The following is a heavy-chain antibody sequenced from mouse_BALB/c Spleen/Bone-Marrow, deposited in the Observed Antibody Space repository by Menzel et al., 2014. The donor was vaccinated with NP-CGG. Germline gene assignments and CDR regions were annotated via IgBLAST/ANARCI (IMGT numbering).Heavy chain of an antibody. Sequence: VKLMESGGDLVKPGGSLKLSCAASGFTFSSYGMSWGRQTPDKRLEWVATISDGVSYTYYPDSVKGRFTISRDNARNNLYLQMSSLKSEDTAMYYCARAPPYDFYTMDYWGQGTSVTVSS. V-gene: IGHV5-6*02. CDR3: ARAPPYDFYTMDY. CDR2: ISDGVSYT. J-gene: IGHJ4*01. D-gene: IGHD2-13*01. CDR1: GFTFSSYG.